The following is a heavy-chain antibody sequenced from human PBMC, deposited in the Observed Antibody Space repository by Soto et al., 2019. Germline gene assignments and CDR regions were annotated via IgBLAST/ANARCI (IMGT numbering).Heavy chain of an antibody. CDR2: IDTSGTT. V-gene: IGHV4-4*07. Sequence: SETLSLTCTVSGGSISSYYVSWIRQSARKGLEWIGRIDTSGTTNYNPSLKSRVTMSVDASKNHFSLNLSSVTAADTAVYYCARGPRGYVYYHGMDVWGQGTTVTVSS. CDR1: GGSISSYY. D-gene: IGHD3-10*01. CDR3: ARGPRGYVYYHGMDV. J-gene: IGHJ6*02.